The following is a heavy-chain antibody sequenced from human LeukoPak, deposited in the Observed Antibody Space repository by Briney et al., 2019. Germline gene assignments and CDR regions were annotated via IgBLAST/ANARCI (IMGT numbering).Heavy chain of an antibody. CDR1: GGSISSGGYY. V-gene: IGHV4-61*08. J-gene: IGHJ3*02. CDR3: ARAYYDSSGYPDAFDI. Sequence: PSETLSLTCAVSGGSISSGGYYWSWIRQPPGKGLEWIGYIYYSGSTNYNPSLKSRVTISVDTSKNQFSLKLSSVTAADTAVYYCARAYYDSSGYPDAFDIWGQGTMVTVSS. D-gene: IGHD3-22*01. CDR2: IYYSGST.